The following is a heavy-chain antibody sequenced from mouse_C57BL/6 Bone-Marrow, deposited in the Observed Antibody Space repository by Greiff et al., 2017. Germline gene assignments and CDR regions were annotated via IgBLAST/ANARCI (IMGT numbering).Heavy chain of an antibody. Sequence: QVQLQQPGAELVKPGASVKLSCKASGYTFTSYWMHWVKQRPGQGLEWIGMIHPNSGSTNYNEKFKSKATLTVDKSSSTAYMQLSSLSSEDSAVYYCAREEFSLSYYDGDYYAMGCWGQGTSVTVSS. CDR1: GYTFTSYW. V-gene: IGHV1-64*01. CDR2: IHPNSGST. J-gene: IGHJ4*01. CDR3: AREEFSLSYYDGDYYAMGC. D-gene: IGHD1-1*01.